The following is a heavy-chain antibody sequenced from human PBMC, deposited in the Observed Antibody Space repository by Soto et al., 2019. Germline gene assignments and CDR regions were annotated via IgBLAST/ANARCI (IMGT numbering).Heavy chain of an antibody. V-gene: IGHV3-23*01. CDR1: GCNFSDYY. J-gene: IGHJ4*02. CDR2: ISGSGGSA. Sequence: GGSLRLSCAASGCNFSDYYIHWVRQAQGKGLEWVSAISGSGGSAYYADSVKGRFTISRDNSKNTLYLQMNSLRAEDTAVFYCSKDFLKDYGGNAGVDYWGQGTLVTVSS. CDR3: SKDFLKDYGGNAGVDY. D-gene: IGHD4-17*01.